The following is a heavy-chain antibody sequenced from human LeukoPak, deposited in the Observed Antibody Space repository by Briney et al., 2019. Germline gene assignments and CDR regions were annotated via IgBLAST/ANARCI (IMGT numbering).Heavy chain of an antibody. Sequence: SETLSLTCTVSGGSISSYYWSWIRQPPGKGLEWIGYIYYSGSTNYNPSLKSRVTISVDTSKNQFSLKLSSVTAADTAVYYCARRQKNARYFDYWGQGTLVTVSS. CDR2: IYYSGST. CDR1: GGSISSYY. J-gene: IGHJ4*02. V-gene: IGHV4-59*08. CDR3: ARRQKNARYFDY.